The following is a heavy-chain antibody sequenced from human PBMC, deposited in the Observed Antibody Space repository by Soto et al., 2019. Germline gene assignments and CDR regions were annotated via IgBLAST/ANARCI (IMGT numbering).Heavy chain of an antibody. CDR1: GFTFSSYA. D-gene: IGHD6-19*01. Sequence: PGGSLRLSCAASGFTFSSYAMSWVRQAPGKGLEWVSGISASGRNTYYAGSVKDRFTISRDNSKNTVSLQVHSLRADDTAIYYCAKGKSSGWYYFDYWGQGTPVTVSS. CDR3: AKGKSSGWYYFDY. V-gene: IGHV3-23*01. J-gene: IGHJ4*02. CDR2: ISASGRNT.